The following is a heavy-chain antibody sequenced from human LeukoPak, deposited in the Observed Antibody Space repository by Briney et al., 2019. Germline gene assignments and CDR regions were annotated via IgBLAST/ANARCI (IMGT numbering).Heavy chain of an antibody. CDR1: GGSFSGYY. Sequence: SETLSLTCAVYGGSFSGYYWSWIRQPPGKGLEWIGEINHSGSTNYNPSLKSRVTISVDTSKNQFSLKLSSVTAADTAVYYCARSPSYYGSGSYYPQYYYYYGMDVWGQGTTVTVSS. J-gene: IGHJ6*02. D-gene: IGHD3-10*01. V-gene: IGHV4-34*01. CDR2: INHSGST. CDR3: ARSPSYYGSGSYYPQYYYYYGMDV.